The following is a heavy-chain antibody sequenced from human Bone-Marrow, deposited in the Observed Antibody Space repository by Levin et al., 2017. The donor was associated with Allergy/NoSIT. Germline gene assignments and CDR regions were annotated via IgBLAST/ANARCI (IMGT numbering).Heavy chain of an antibody. Sequence: GGSLRLSCAASGFSVSDYAIHWVRQAPGKGLDWVAIISDDGSNKFYADSVKGRFTISRDNSKNMLYLQVNSLRHEDTAVYFCASGRNTNGWYLDYWGQGTLVTVSS. CDR1: GFSVSDYA. CDR3: ASGRNTNGWYLDY. CDR2: ISDDGSNK. V-gene: IGHV3-30*04. J-gene: IGHJ4*02. D-gene: IGHD6-19*01.